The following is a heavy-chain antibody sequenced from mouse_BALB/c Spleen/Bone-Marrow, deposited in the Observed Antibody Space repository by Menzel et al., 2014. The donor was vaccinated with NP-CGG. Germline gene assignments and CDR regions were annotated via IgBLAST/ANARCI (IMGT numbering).Heavy chain of an antibody. Sequence: QVQLQQSGAELVRPGTSVKVSCKASGYAFTNFWIEWVKERPGQGLEWIGVINPGSGGTNYNEKFKGKATLTADKSSSSAYMQLSSLTSDDSAVYFCARRIYYAMGYWGQGTTLTVSS. J-gene: IGHJ2*01. V-gene: IGHV1-54*01. CDR3: ARRIYYAMGY. CDR1: GYAFTNFW. CDR2: INPGSGGT. D-gene: IGHD2-1*01.